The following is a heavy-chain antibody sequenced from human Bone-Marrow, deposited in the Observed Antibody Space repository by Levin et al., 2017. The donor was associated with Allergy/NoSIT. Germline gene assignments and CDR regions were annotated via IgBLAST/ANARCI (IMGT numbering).Heavy chain of an antibody. CDR1: GFTFSSYA. D-gene: IGHD1-1*01. CDR3: VKKPGTTGRDAFDI. CDR2: ISSNGGST. J-gene: IGHJ3*02. Sequence: GGSLRLSCSASGFTFSSYAMHWVRQAPGKGLEYVSAISSNGGSTYYADSVKGRFTISRDNSKNTLYLQMSSLRAEDTAVYYCVKKPGTTGRDAFDIWGQGTMVTVSS. V-gene: IGHV3-64D*06.